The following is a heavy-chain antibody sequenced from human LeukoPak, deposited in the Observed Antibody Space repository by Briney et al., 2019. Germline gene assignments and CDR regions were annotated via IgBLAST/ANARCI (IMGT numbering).Heavy chain of an antibody. D-gene: IGHD3-22*01. V-gene: IGHV4-34*01. J-gene: IGHJ6*03. CDR2: INHSGST. Sequence: PSETLSLTCAVYGGSFSGYYWSWIRQPPGKGLEWIGEINHSGSTNYNPSLKSRVTISVDTSKNQFSLKLSSVTAADTAVYYCARGRTYYYDSSGYLRYYYCYMDVWGKGTTVTVSS. CDR3: ARGRTYYYDSSGYLRYYYCYMDV. CDR1: GGSFSGYY.